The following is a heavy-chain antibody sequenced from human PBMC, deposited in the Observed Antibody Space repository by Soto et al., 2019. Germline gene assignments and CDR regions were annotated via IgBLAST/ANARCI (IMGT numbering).Heavy chain of an antibody. CDR2: IYFSGNT. Sequence: SETLTLTCSVSDDPITSSTFYWGWIRQSPGQGLEWIGSIYFSGNTYYNPSLKSRVTISVDTSKNQFSLNLNSVTAADTAVYYCVRHPLHRVGASISAFDIWGQGTVVTVSS. CDR1: DDPITSSTFY. J-gene: IGHJ3*02. V-gene: IGHV4-39*01. D-gene: IGHD1-26*01. CDR3: VRHPLHRVGASISAFDI.